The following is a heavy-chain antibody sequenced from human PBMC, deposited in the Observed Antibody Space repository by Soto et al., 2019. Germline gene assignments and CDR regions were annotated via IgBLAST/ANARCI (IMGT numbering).Heavy chain of an antibody. V-gene: IGHV1-69*06. CDR3: ASGYDSSGYIFDY. D-gene: IGHD3-22*01. CDR1: GGTFSSYA. Sequence: SVKVSCKASGGTFSSYAISWVRQAPGQGLEWMGGINPIFGTANYAQKFQGRVTITADKSTSTAYMELSSLRSEDTAVYYCASGYDSSGYIFDYWGQGTLVTVYS. CDR2: INPIFGTA. J-gene: IGHJ4*02.